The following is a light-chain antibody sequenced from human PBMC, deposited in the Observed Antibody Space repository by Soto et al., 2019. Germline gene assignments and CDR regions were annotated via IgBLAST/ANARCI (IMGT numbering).Light chain of an antibody. CDR1: QSVSSSY. J-gene: IGKJ4*01. CDR2: GAS. CDR3: QEYYTSPLT. Sequence: ETVLTQSPGTLSLSPGERATLSCRASQSVSSSYLVWYQQKPGQAPRLLIYGASSRATGIPDRFSGSGSGTDFTLTISRLEPEDFAVYFCQEYYTSPLTFGGGTKVEIK. V-gene: IGKV3-20*01.